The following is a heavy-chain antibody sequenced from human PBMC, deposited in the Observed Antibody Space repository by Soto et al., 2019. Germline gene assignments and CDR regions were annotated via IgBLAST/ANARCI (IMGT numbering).Heavy chain of an antibody. CDR1: GGSISSSSYY. V-gene: IGHV4-39*01. J-gene: IGHJ4*02. CDR3: ARGGYDY. D-gene: IGHD1-26*01. Sequence: QLQLQESGPGLVKPSETLSLTCTVSGGSISSSSYYWGWIRQPPGKGLECIGTIYYSGSTYYNPSLKRRVTISVDTSKNLCSLRLSSVTAADTAVYYCARGGYDYWGQGTLVTVSS. CDR2: IYYSGST.